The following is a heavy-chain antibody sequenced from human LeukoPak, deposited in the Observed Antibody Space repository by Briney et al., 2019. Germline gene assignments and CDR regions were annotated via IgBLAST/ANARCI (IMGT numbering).Heavy chain of an antibody. D-gene: IGHD3-3*01. CDR2: ISYDGSNK. V-gene: IGHV3-30*18. Sequence: GGSLRLSCAASGFTFSSYGMHWVRQAPGKGLEWVAVISYDGSNKYYADSVKGRFTISRDNSKNTLYLQMNSLRAEDTAVYYCAKTRGDYDFWSGIYAHWGQGTLVTVSS. CDR3: AKTRGDYDFWSGIYAH. J-gene: IGHJ4*02. CDR1: GFTFSSYG.